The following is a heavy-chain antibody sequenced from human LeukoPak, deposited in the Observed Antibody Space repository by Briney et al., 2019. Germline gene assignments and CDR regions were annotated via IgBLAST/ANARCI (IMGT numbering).Heavy chain of an antibody. D-gene: IGHD1-26*01. J-gene: IGHJ4*02. CDR3: ARDQEQLGAFDY. Sequence: PGGSLRLSCAASGFTFSSYSMNWVRQAPGEGLEWVSSISSSSSYIYYADSVKGRFTISRDNAKNSLYLQMNSLRAEDTAVYYCARDQEQLGAFDYWGQGTLVTVSS. V-gene: IGHV3-21*01. CDR1: GFTFSSYS. CDR2: ISSSSSYI.